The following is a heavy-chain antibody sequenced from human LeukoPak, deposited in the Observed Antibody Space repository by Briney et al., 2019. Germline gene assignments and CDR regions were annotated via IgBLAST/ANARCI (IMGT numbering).Heavy chain of an antibody. CDR2: ISGSGGST. CDR3: ASTTYNFYDSSGPFGN. V-gene: IGHV3-23*01. J-gene: IGHJ4*02. CDR1: GFTFSSYG. Sequence: GGSLRLSCAASGFTFSSYGMSWVRQAPGKGLEWVSAISGSGGSTYYADSVKGRFTISRDNSKNTLYLQMNSLRAEDTAVYYCASTTYNFYDSSGPFGNWGQGTLVTVSS. D-gene: IGHD3-22*01.